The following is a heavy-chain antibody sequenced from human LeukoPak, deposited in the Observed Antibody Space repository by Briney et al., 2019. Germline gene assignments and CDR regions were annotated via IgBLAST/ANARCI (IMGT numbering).Heavy chain of an antibody. CDR3: ARDKKSGESSEIDY. V-gene: IGHV3-74*03. D-gene: IGHD3-10*01. CDR2: INRDGSTT. CDR1: GFTFSNYW. Sequence: GGSLRLSCAATGFTFSNYWVHWVRQAPGKGLVWVSRINRDGSTTKYADSVKGRFTVSRDNAKNTLNLQMNSLRAEDTAVYYCARDKKSGESSEIDYWGQGTLVTVSS. J-gene: IGHJ4*02.